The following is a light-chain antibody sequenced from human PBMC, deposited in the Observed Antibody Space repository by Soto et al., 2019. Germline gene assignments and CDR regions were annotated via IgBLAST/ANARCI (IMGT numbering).Light chain of an antibody. J-gene: IGKJ4*01. V-gene: IGKV3-11*01. CDR3: QQRSNWPFT. CDR2: DAS. Sequence: EIVLTQSPATLSLSPGERATLSCRASQSVSSYLAWYQQKPGQAPRLLIYDASNSATGIPARFSGSGSGTDFTLTSSSLEPEDFAVYYCQQRSNWPFTFGGGTKVEIK. CDR1: QSVSSY.